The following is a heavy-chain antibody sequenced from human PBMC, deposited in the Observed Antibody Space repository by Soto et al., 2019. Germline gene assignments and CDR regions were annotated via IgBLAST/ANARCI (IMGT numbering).Heavy chain of an antibody. D-gene: IGHD5-18*01. CDR2: VYWDDDI. J-gene: IGHJ4*02. CDR1: GFSLSTRGVG. V-gene: IGHV2-5*02. CDR3: APKAYGYKYYFCY. Sequence: QITLKESGPTLVKPTQTLTLTCTFSGFSLSTRGVGVGWIRQPPGKALEWLALVYWDDDIWYRPTLKNRLPNTKDNSKNQVVHTTANIDPLDTGPYSHAPKAYGYKYYFCYGGQGNLVTVSS.